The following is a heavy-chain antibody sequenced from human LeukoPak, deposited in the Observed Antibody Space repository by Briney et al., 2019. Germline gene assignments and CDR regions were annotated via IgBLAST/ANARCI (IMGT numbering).Heavy chain of an antibody. CDR3: ARAGSNSPLCYMDV. J-gene: IGHJ6*03. D-gene: IGHD2-21*01. CDR2: IFYSGST. CDR1: GGSISSGSYY. Sequence: SETLSLTCTVSGGSISSGSYYWSWIRQPAGKGLEWIGNIFYSGSTYYNPSLKSRVTISVDTSKNQFSLKLRSVTAADTAVYYCARAGSNSPLCYMDVWGKGTTVTVSS. V-gene: IGHV4-61*10.